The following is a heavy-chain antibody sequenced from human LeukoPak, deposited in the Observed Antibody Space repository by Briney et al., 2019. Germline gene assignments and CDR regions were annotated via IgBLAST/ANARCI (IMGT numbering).Heavy chain of an antibody. CDR3: ARQAYSSGWTFDY. Sequence: SETLSLTCTVSGGSISSYYWSWLRQPPGKGLEWIGYIYYSGSTNYNPSLKSRVTISVDTSKNQFSLKLSSVTAADTAVYYCARQAYSSGWTFDYWGQGTLVTVSS. J-gene: IGHJ4*02. V-gene: IGHV4-59*08. CDR2: IYYSGST. D-gene: IGHD6-19*01. CDR1: GGSISSYY.